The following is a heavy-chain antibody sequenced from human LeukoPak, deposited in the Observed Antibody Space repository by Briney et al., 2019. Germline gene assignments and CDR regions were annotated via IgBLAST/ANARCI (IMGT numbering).Heavy chain of an antibody. Sequence: SETLSLTCTVSGGSVSSYYWSWIRQPPGKGLEWIGYIYYSGSTNYNPSLKSRVTISVDTSKNQFSLQLSSVTAADTAVYYCARRGRRFGVYAFDIWGQGTMVTVSS. V-gene: IGHV4-59*08. CDR2: IYYSGST. D-gene: IGHD3-10*01. CDR3: ARRGRRFGVYAFDI. J-gene: IGHJ3*02. CDR1: GGSVSSYY.